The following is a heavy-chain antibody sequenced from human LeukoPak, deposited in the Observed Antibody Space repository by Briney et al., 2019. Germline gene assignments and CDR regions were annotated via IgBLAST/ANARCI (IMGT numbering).Heavy chain of an antibody. CDR2: ITPIFGTA. J-gene: IGHJ4*02. D-gene: IGHD2-2*01. V-gene: IGHV1-69*13. CDR1: GGTFSSYA. Sequence: SVKVSCKASGGTFSSYAISWVRQAPGQGLEWMGGITPIFGTANYAQKFQGRVTITADESTSTAYMELSSLRSEDTAVYYCARSVGVVVPAANDWGQGTLVTVSS. CDR3: ARSVGVVVPAAND.